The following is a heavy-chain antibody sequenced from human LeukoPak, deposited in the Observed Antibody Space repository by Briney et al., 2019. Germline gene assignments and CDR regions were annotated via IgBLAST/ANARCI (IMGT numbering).Heavy chain of an antibody. CDR3: ARLLSDVAYGIQLWLRGAFDI. V-gene: IGHV4-39*07. Sequence: SETLSLTCTVSGGSISSSSYYWGWIRQPPGKGLEWIGSIYYSGSTYYNPSLKSRVTISVDTSKNQFSLKLSSVTAADTAVYYCARLLSDVAYGIQLWLRGAFDIWGQGTMVTVSS. D-gene: IGHD5-18*01. J-gene: IGHJ3*02. CDR2: IYYSGST. CDR1: GGSISSSSYY.